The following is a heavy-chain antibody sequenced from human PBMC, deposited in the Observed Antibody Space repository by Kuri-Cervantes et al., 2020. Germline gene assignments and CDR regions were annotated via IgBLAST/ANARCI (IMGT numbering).Heavy chain of an antibody. D-gene: IGHD2-2*01. CDR1: GFSFRNYA. Sequence: GGSLRLSCAASGFSFRNYAMHWVRQAPGKGLEYVSAISSDGSSTSYADSVKGRFTISRDNFKNTLYLQMGSLRAEDMAVYYCARGLCSSTSCYPGDYWGQGTLVTVSS. CDR2: ISSDGSST. V-gene: IGHV3-64*02. J-gene: IGHJ4*02. CDR3: ARGLCSSTSCYPGDY.